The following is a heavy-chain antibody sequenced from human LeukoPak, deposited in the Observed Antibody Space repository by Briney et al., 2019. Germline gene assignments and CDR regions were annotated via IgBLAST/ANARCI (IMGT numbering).Heavy chain of an antibody. CDR1: GFTFSSYS. D-gene: IGHD1-14*01. CDR2: ISSSSSTI. J-gene: IGHJ2*01. V-gene: IGHV3-48*04. Sequence: PGGSLRLSCAASGFTFSSYSMNWVRQAPGKGLEWVSYISSSSSTIYYADSVKGRFTISRDNAKNSLYLQMNSLRAEDTAVYYCARESIPGDWDFDLWGRGTLVTVSS. CDR3: ARESIPGDWDFDL.